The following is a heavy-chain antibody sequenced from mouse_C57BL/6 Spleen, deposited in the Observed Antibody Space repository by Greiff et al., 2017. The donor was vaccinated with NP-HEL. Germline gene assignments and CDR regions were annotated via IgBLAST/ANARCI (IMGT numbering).Heavy chain of an antibody. CDR2: IWSDGST. D-gene: IGHD2-13*01. CDR3: ARHGDYLYYAMDY. V-gene: IGHV2-6-1*01. J-gene: IGHJ4*01. CDR1: GFSLTSYG. Sequence: VKLVESGPGLVAPSQSLSITCTVSGFSLTSYGVHWVRQPPGKGLEWLVVIWSDGSTTYNSALKSRLSISKDNSKSQVFLKMNSLRTDDTAMYYCARHGDYLYYAMDYWGQGTSVTVSS.